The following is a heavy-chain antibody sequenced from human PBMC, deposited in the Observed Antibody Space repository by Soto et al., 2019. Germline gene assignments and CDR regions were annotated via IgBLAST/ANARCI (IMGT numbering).Heavy chain of an antibody. J-gene: IGHJ6*03. D-gene: IGHD2-2*02. CDR3: ARDRWCSSTSCYSGHMDV. Sequence: GASVKVSCKASGYTFTSYGISWVRQAPGQGLEWMGWISAYNGNTNYAQKLQGRVTMTTDTSTSTAYMELRSLRSDDTAVYYCARDRWCSSTSCYSGHMDVWGKGTTVTVSS. CDR2: ISAYNGNT. V-gene: IGHV1-18*01. CDR1: GYTFTSYG.